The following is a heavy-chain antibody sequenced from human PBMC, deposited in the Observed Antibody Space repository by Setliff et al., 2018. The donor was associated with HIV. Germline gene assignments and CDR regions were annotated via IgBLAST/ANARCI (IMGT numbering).Heavy chain of an antibody. Sequence: PSEILSLTCTVSGGSISNRYWSWIRQPPGKELEWVGSISYSGNTDQNPSLKSRVTISQDTSNNQFSLKLSSVTAADTAVYFCARGFYREAMDVWGPGTTVTVSS. CDR2: ISYSGNT. J-gene: IGHJ6*02. CDR3: ARGFYREAMDV. D-gene: IGHD1-26*01. CDR1: GGSISNRY. V-gene: IGHV4-59*11.